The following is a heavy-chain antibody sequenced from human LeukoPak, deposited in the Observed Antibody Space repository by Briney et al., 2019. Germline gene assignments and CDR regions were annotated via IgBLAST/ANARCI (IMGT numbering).Heavy chain of an antibody. CDR2: ISYSGST. Sequence: PSETLSLTCAVSGGSINNYSCSWIRQPPGKGLEWIGYISYSGSTNYNPSLKSRVTISVDTSKNQFSLKLNSVTTADTAVYYCARDNYGGVTKFDPWGQGTLVTVSS. CDR3: ARDNYGGVTKFDP. J-gene: IGHJ5*02. CDR1: GGSINNYS. D-gene: IGHD3-16*01. V-gene: IGHV4-59*01.